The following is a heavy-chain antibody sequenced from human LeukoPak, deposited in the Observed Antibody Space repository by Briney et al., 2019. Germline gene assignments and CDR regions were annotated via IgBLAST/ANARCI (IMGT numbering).Heavy chain of an antibody. CDR1: GFTFSSNY. V-gene: IGHV3-53*01. D-gene: IGHD3-22*01. CDR3: AAHYYVSRGYMVYFDY. CDR2: IYSGGST. J-gene: IGHJ4*02. Sequence: GGSLRLSCAASGFTFSSNYMSWVRQAPGKGLEWVSVIYSGGSTYYADSVKGRFTISRDNSKNTLYLQMNSLRAEDTAVYYCAAHYYVSRGYMVYFDYWGQGTLVTDCS.